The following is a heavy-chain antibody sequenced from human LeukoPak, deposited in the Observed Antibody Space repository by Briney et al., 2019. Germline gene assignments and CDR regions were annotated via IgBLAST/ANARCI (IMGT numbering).Heavy chain of an antibody. D-gene: IGHD6-19*01. J-gene: IGHJ3*02. V-gene: IGHV3-48*03. CDR2: ISDRGTTI. Sequence: GGSLRLSCAASGLSFSSYEMICLRQARGKGLEWVSYISDRGTTIYHADSVKGRFNISRDNAEKSLYLQMNRLRAEHTAVYYCARDATTHTIGWYDDAFDIWGHGTMVTVSS. CDR3: ARDATTHTIGWYDDAFDI. CDR1: GLSFSSYE.